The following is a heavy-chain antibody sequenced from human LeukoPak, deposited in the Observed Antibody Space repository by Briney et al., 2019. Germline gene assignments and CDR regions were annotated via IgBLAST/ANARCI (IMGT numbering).Heavy chain of an antibody. J-gene: IGHJ6*03. CDR2: INPNSGGT. CDR3: ARAIAGRPKRGYYYYMDV. V-gene: IGHV1-2*02. Sequence: ASVKVSCKASGYTFTGYYIHWVRQAPGQGLEWMGWINPNSGGTNYAQKFQGRVTMTRDTSISTAYMELSRLRSDDTAVYYCARAIAGRPKRGYYYYMDVWGKGTTVTVSS. CDR1: GYTFTGYY. D-gene: IGHD6-6*01.